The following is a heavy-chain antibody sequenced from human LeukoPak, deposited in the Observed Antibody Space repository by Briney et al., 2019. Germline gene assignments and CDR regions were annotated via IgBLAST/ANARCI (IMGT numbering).Heavy chain of an antibody. D-gene: IGHD3-3*02. J-gene: IGHJ4*02. CDR1: GFTFSSYV. V-gene: IGHV3-21*01. Sequence: GGSLRLSCEASGFTFSSYVMTWVRQAPGKGLEWVSSISGTGATTYYADSVKGRFTISRDNAKNSLSLQMNSLRAEDTAVYYCVREIIRLGQDDYFDYWGQGTLVTVSS. CDR2: ISGTGATT. CDR3: VREIIRLGQDDYFDY.